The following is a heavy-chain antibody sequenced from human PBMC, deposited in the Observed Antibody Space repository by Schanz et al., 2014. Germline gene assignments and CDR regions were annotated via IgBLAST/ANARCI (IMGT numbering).Heavy chain of an antibody. CDR3: ARSYSSGWYPYYYGMDV. D-gene: IGHD6-19*01. J-gene: IGHJ6*02. Sequence: VQLVESGGGLVEPGGSLGLSCAASGFTFSDYYMSWIRQAPGKGLEWVSYISSSSSYTNYADSVKGRFTISRDNAKNSLYLQMNSLRAEDTAVYYCARSYSSGWYPYYYGMDVWGQGTTVTVSS. V-gene: IGHV3-11*06. CDR2: ISSSSSYT. CDR1: GFTFSDYY.